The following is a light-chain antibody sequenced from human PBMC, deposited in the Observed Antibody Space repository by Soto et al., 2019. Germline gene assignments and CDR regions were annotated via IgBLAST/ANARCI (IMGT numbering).Light chain of an antibody. CDR1: QSVSNS. V-gene: IGKV3-11*01. J-gene: IGKJ2*01. Sequence: EIVLTQSPATLSLSPGERATLSCRASQSVSNSLAWYQQKPGQAPRLLIYDAFTRATGIPARFIGGGSGTDFTLTISSLEPEDFALYYCQQRSNWPPEYTFGQGTKLEI. CDR2: DAF. CDR3: QQRSNWPPEYT.